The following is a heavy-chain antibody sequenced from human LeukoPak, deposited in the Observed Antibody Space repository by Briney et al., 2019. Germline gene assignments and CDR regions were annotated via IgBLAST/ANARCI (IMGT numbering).Heavy chain of an antibody. V-gene: IGHV1-2*06. CDR3: ARVSGYDPETDY. Sequence: VASVKVSCKASGYTFTGYYMHWVRQAPGQGLEWMGRINPNSGGTNYAQKFQGRVTMTRDTSISTAYMELSRLRSDDTAVYYCARVSGYDPETDYWGQGTLVTVPS. J-gene: IGHJ4*02. D-gene: IGHD5-12*01. CDR1: GYTFTGYY. CDR2: INPNSGGT.